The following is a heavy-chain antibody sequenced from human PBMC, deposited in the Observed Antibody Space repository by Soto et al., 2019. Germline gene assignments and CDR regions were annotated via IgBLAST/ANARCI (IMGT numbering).Heavy chain of an antibody. V-gene: IGHV3-30*18. CDR3: AKARDYYGSGSYTPDP. J-gene: IGHJ5*02. Sequence: SGGSLRLSCAASGFTFSSYGMHWVRQAPGKGLEWVAVISYDGSNKYYADSVKGRFTISRDNSKNTLYLQMNSLRAEDTAVYYCAKARDYYGSGSYTPDPWGQGTLVTVSS. CDR1: GFTFSSYG. D-gene: IGHD3-10*01. CDR2: ISYDGSNK.